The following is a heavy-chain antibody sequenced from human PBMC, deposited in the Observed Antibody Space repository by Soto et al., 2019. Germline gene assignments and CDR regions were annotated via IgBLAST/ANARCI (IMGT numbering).Heavy chain of an antibody. CDR3: ARRGYCSGGSCYSDAFDS. CDR2: IDPSDSYT. Sequence: GESLKISCKGSGYSFTSYLIRCVRQMPWKGLEWMVRIDPSDSYTNYSPSFQGHVTISADKSIRTAYLQWSSLKASDTAMYYCARRGYCSGGSCYSDAFDSGGQGTMVTVS. CDR1: GYSFTSYL. D-gene: IGHD2-15*01. J-gene: IGHJ3*02. V-gene: IGHV5-10-1*01.